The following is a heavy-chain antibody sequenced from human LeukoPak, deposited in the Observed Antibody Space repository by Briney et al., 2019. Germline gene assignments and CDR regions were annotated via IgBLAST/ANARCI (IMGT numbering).Heavy chain of an antibody. CDR2: IYSGGST. CDR1: GFTVSSNY. V-gene: IGHV3-66*01. D-gene: IGHD3-22*01. J-gene: IGHJ5*02. Sequence: GGSLRLSCAASGFTVSSNYMSWVRQAPGKGLEWVSVIYSGGSTYCADSVKGRFTISRDNSKNTLYLQTNSLRAEDTAVYYCARDYYDSSGYYYWFDPWGQGTLVTVSS. CDR3: ARDYYDSSGYYYWFDP.